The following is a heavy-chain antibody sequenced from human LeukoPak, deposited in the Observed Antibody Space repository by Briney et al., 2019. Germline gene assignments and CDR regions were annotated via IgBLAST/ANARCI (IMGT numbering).Heavy chain of an antibody. V-gene: IGHV4-4*02. J-gene: IGHJ6*02. CDR2: IYHSGST. Sequence: PGGSLRLSCAASGFTFSSYAMSWVRQPPGKGLEWIGEIYHSGSTNYNPSLKSRVTISVDKSKNQFSLKLSSVTAADTAVYYCARTLYGMDVWGQGTTVTVSS. CDR1: GFTFSSYAM. CDR3: ARTLYGMDV.